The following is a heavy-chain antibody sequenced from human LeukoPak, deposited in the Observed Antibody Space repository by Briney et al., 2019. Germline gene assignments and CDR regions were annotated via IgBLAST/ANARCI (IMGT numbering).Heavy chain of an antibody. CDR3: ATCGSSTSYGLYYYYYMDV. CDR1: GYTFTGYY. Sequence: GASVKVSCKASGYTFTGYYMHWVRQAPGQGLEWMGRIIPILGIANYAQKFQGRVTITADKSTSTAYMELSSLRSEDTAVYYCATCGSSTSYGLYYYYYMDVWGKGTTVTVSS. J-gene: IGHJ6*03. CDR2: IIPILGIA. V-gene: IGHV1-69*02. D-gene: IGHD2-2*01.